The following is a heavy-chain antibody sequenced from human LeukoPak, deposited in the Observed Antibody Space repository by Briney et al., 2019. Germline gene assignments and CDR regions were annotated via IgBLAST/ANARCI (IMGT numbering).Heavy chain of an antibody. CDR2: IYTSGST. CDR1: GGSINSGSYY. D-gene: IGHD3-10*01. Sequence: PSETLSLTCTVSGGSINSGSYYWSWIRQPAGKGLEWIGRIYTSGSTNYNPSLKSRVTMSVDTSKNQFSLKLSSVTAADTAVYYCARGHGGSGSYLNWFDPWGQGTLVTVSS. CDR3: ARGHGGSGSYLNWFDP. J-gene: IGHJ5*02. V-gene: IGHV4-61*02.